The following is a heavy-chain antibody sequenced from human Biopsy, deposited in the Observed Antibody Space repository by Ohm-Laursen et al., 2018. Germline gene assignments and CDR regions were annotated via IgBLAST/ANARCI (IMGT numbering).Heavy chain of an antibody. Sequence: SDTLSLTCTVSSGSISSYYWSWIRQPPGKGLEWIGYIDYRRSTKYNPSLRSRVTMSIDTSRNQFSLKLSSVTAADTAVYYCATTTMDTSGWFGNYFDSWGQGTLVTVSA. CDR1: SGSISSYY. J-gene: IGHJ4*02. D-gene: IGHD6-19*01. CDR3: ATTTMDTSGWFGNYFDS. CDR2: IDYRRST. V-gene: IGHV4-59*07.